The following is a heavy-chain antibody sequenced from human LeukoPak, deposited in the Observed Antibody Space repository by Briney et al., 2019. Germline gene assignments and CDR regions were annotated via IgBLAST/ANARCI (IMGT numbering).Heavy chain of an antibody. D-gene: IGHD1-26*01. CDR2: ISYDGSHK. J-gene: IGHJ4*02. CDR1: GFTFSSYA. CDR3: ARVYSGNTPYFDY. V-gene: IGHV3-30*03. Sequence: GGSLRLSCAASGFTFSSYAMSWVRQAPGTGLDWVAVISYDGSHKYYADSVKGRFTISRDNFKNTLSLQMNSLRPEDTAVYYCARVYSGNTPYFDYWGQGTLVTVSS.